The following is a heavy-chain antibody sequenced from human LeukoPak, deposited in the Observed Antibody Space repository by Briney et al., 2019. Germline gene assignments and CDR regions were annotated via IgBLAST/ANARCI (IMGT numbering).Heavy chain of an antibody. J-gene: IGHJ5*02. CDR2: IYYSGST. CDR1: GGSISSYY. Sequence: SETLSLTCTVSGGSISSYYWSWIQQPPGKGLEWIGYIYYSGSTNYNPSLKSRVTISVDTSKNQFSLKLSSVTAADTAVYYCARGEGCSSTSCYSSFDPWGQGTLVTVSS. D-gene: IGHD2-2*01. V-gene: IGHV4-59*01. CDR3: ARGEGCSSTSCYSSFDP.